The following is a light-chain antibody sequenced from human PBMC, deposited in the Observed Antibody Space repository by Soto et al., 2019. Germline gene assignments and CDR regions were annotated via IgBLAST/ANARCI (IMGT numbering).Light chain of an antibody. CDR1: QAIRDD. CDR3: LQYYAYPRT. Sequence: DIQMTQSPSSLSASVGDRVTITCRASQAIRDDLGWFQQKPGKAPKRLIHGGSTLHSGVSSRFSGSGSGTEFTLTISSLQAADFATYYCLQYYAYPRTFGQGTKVEIK. CDR2: GGS. J-gene: IGKJ1*01. V-gene: IGKV1-17*01.